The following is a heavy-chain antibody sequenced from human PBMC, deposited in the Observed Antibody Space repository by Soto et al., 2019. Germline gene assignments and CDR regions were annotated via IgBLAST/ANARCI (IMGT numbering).Heavy chain of an antibody. Sequence: GGSLRLSCAASGFTFSDYYMSWIRQAPGKGLEWISYTSSNSNYKNHADSVRGRFTISRGNAKNSLYLQMNSLRAEDTAVYYCARATRYYHTSGSDSWGQGALVTVSS. D-gene: IGHD3-22*01. CDR1: GFTFSDYY. J-gene: IGHJ4*02. CDR2: TSSNSNYK. V-gene: IGHV3-11*06. CDR3: ARATRYYHTSGSDS.